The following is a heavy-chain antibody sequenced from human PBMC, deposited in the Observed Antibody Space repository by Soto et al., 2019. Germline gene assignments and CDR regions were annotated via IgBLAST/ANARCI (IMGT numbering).Heavy chain of an antibody. J-gene: IGHJ4*02. CDR1: GFTFSSYA. D-gene: IGHD3-22*01. Sequence: QVQLVESGGGVVQPGRSLRLSCAASGFTFSSYAMHWVRQAPGKGLEWVAVISYDGSNKYYADSVKGRFTISRDNSKNTLYLQMNSLRAEDTAVYYCARGGSGYFLSYFDYWGQGTLVTVSS. V-gene: IGHV3-30-3*01. CDR3: ARGGSGYFLSYFDY. CDR2: ISYDGSNK.